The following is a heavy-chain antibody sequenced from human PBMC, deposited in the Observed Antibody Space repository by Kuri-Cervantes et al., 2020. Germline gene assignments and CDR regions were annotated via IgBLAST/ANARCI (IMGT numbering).Heavy chain of an antibody. Sequence: SVKVSCKASGYTFSSYTINWVRQAPRQGLERRGGIIPMFGTANYTQTLQGRVTIPTDESTSTAYMELSSLRPEDTAVYYCARAVASTLYLPLYWGRGTLVTVSS. J-gene: IGHJ4*02. CDR2: IIPMFGTA. D-gene: IGHD5-12*01. CDR1: GYTFSSYT. V-gene: IGHV1-69*05. CDR3: ARAVASTLYLPLY.